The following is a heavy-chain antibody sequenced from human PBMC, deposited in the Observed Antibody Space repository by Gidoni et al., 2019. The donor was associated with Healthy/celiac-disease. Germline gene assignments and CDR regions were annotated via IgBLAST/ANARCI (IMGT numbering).Heavy chain of an antibody. J-gene: IGHJ4*02. Sequence: EVQLVESGGGLVQPGGSLRLSCAASGFTFSSYWLSWVRQAPGKGLEWVANIKQDGSEKYYVDSVKGRFTISRDNAKNSLYLQMNSLRAEDTAVYYCARDIGYYDYVWGSYRYPVGFDYWGQGTLVTVSS. V-gene: IGHV3-7*03. CDR1: GFTFSSYW. D-gene: IGHD3-16*02. CDR3: ARDIGYYDYVWGSYRYPVGFDY. CDR2: IKQDGSEK.